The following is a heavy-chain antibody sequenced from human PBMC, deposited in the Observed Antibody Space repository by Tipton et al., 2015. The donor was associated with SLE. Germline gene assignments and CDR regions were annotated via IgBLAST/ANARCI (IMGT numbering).Heavy chain of an antibody. CDR2: IYYSGST. V-gene: IGHV4-39*01. J-gene: IGHJ6*03. Sequence: LRLSCTVSGGSISSSSYYWGWIRQPPGKGLEWIGSIYYSGSTYYNPSLKSRVTISVDTSKNQFSLKLSSVTAADTAVYYCARISRYCSSTSCYSDYYYYYMDVWGKGTTVTVSS. D-gene: IGHD2-2*01. CDR1: GGSISSSSYY. CDR3: ARISRYCSSTSCYSDYYYYYMDV.